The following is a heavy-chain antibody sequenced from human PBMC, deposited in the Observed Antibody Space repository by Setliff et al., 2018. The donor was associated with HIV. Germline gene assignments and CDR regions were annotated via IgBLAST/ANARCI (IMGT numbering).Heavy chain of an antibody. J-gene: IGHJ4*02. D-gene: IGHD2-15*01. CDR1: GGSISSYY. CDR2: IYYSGST. CDR3: ARDAGGSVGNYYFDY. V-gene: IGHV4-59*01. Sequence: PSETLSLTCIVSGGSISSYYWSWIRQPPGKGLEWIGYIYYSGSTNYNPSLKNRVTISIDTSKKQFSLNLSSVTAADTAVYYCARDAGGSVGNYYFDYWGQGTLVTVFS.